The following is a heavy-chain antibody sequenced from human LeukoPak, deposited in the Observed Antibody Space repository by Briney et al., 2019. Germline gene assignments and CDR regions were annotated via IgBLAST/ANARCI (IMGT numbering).Heavy chain of an antibody. CDR2: FDPEDGET. V-gene: IGHV1-24*01. Sequence: ASVKVSCKVSGYTLTELSMHRVRQAPGKGLEWMGGFDPEDGETIYAQKFQGRVTMTEDTSTDTAYMELSSLRSEDTAVYYCATDVLSGYYSQDWGQGTLVTVSS. J-gene: IGHJ4*02. CDR3: ATDVLSGYYSQD. CDR1: GYTLTELS. D-gene: IGHD3-3*01.